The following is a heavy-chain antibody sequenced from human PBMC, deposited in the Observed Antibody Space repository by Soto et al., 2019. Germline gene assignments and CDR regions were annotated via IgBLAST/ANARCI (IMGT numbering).Heavy chain of an antibody. J-gene: IGHJ6*02. V-gene: IGHV3-48*03. CDR1: GFTFSSYE. D-gene: IGHD6-19*01. CDR2: LSSSGSTI. CDR3: ARGSPERGLNLYSSHHHYIGPHLRRPRPTLNYGMDV. Sequence: GGSLRLSCAASGFTFSSYEMNWVRQAPGKGLEWVSYLSSSGSTIYYADSVKGRFTISRDNAKNSLYLQMNSLRAEDTAVYYCARGSPERGLNLYSSHHHYIGPHLRRPRPTLNYGMDVWGQGTTVTVSS.